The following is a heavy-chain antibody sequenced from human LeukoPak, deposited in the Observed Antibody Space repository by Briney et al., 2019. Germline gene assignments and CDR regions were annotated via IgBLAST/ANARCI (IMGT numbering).Heavy chain of an antibody. CDR3: ASPHYYDSSSFDY. CDR1: GGTFSSYA. V-gene: IGHV1-2*06. D-gene: IGHD3-22*01. J-gene: IGHJ4*02. Sequence: ASVKVSCKASGGTFSSYAISWVRQAPGQGLEWMGRINPNSGGTNYAQKFQGRVTMTRDTSISTAYMELSRLRSDDTAVYYCASPHYYDSSSFDYWGQGTLVTVSS. CDR2: INPNSGGT.